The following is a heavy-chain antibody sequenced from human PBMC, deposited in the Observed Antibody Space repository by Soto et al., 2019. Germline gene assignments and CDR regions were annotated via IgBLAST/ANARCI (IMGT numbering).Heavy chain of an antibody. CDR3: ATSINMNYYGSSGLGIGDAFDI. CDR1: GYTFTSYA. D-gene: IGHD3-22*01. J-gene: IGHJ3*02. CDR2: INAGNGNT. Sequence: ASVKVSCKASGYTFTSYAMHWVRQAPGQRLEWMGWINAGNGNTKYSQKFQGRVTITRDTSASTAYMELSSLRSEDTAVYYCATSINMNYYGSSGLGIGDAFDIWGQGTMVTVSS. V-gene: IGHV1-3*01.